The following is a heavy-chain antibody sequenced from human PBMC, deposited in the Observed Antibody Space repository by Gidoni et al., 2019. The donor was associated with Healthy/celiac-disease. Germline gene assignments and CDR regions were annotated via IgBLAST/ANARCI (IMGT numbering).Heavy chain of an antibody. CDR1: GFTFDDYA. V-gene: IGHV3-9*01. D-gene: IGHD1-26*01. Sequence: EVQLVESGGGLVQPGRSLRLSCAASGFTFDDYAMHWVRQAPGKGLEWVSGISWNSGSIGYADSVKGRFTISRDNAKNSLYLQMNSLRAEDTALYYCAKDWELLPIYYFDYWGQGTLVTVSS. CDR2: ISWNSGSI. J-gene: IGHJ4*02. CDR3: AKDWELLPIYYFDY.